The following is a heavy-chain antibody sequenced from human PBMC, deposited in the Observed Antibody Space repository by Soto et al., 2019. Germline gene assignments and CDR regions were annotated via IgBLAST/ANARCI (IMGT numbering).Heavy chain of an antibody. D-gene: IGHD7-27*01. J-gene: IGHJ3*01. Sequence: VQLLESGGDLVQPGGSLRLSCVASGFILNNYAMSWVRQAPGKGLEWVSTIGGTDGDSDGVPWYEDSVKGRFAISRDSFLKTLVVDMDNLRVEDLALYYCVQRARNWGASEFWGEGGTVDVSS. CDR1: GFILNNYA. V-gene: IGHV3-23*01. CDR2: IGGTDGDSDGVP. CDR3: VQRARNWGASEF.